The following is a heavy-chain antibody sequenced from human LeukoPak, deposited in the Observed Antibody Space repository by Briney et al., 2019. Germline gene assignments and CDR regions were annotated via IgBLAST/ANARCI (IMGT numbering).Heavy chain of an antibody. D-gene: IGHD2-2*01. Sequence: ASVKVSCKASGYTFTSYAMHWVRQAPGQRLEWMGWINAGNGNTKYSQKFQGRVTITRDTSASTAYMELSSLRSEDTAVYYCARGAMRKAFNDYWGQGTLVTVSS. CDR1: GYTFTSYA. CDR2: INAGNGNT. V-gene: IGHV1-3*01. J-gene: IGHJ4*02. CDR3: ARGAMRKAFNDY.